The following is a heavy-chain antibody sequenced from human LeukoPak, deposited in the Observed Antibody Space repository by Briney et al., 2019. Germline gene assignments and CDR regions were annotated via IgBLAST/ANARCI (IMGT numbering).Heavy chain of an antibody. CDR1: GYTFTGYY. CDR3: ARQDITIFGVVQVDWFDP. V-gene: IGHV1-2*02. J-gene: IGHJ5*02. CDR2: INPNSGGT. Sequence: ASVKVSCKASGYTFTGYYMHWVRQAPGQGLEWMGWINPNSGGTNYAQKFQGRVTMTRDTSISTAYMELSRLGSDDTAVYYCARQDITIFGVVQVDWFDPWGQGTLVTVSS. D-gene: IGHD3-3*01.